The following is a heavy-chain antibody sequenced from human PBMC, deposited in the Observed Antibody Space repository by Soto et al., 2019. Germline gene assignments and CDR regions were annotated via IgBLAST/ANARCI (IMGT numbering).Heavy chain of an antibody. V-gene: IGHV1-2*02. J-gene: IGHJ4*01. CDR2: INPKNGAT. CDR3: ARAYYDSRGYLDD. CDR1: GYTFTDYY. D-gene: IGHD3-22*01. Sequence: ASVKVSCKASGYTFTDYYLHWVRQAPGQGLELMGWINPKNGATIYAQKFQGRVTMTRYTSISTAYMEMSRLRSDDTAVYSCARAYYDSRGYLDDWGHGTLVTVTS.